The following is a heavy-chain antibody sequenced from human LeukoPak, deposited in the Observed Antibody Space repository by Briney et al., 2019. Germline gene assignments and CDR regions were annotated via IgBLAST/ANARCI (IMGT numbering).Heavy chain of an antibody. V-gene: IGHV1-46*01. CDR2: INPSGGST. CDR3: ASALDYGGNSALDY. D-gene: IGHD4-23*01. Sequence: ASVKVSCKASGYTFISYYMHWVRQAPGQGLEWMGIINPSGGSTSYAQKFQGRVTMTRDTSTNTVYMELSSLISEDTAVYYCASALDYGGNSALDYWGQGTLVTVSS. J-gene: IGHJ4*01. CDR1: GYTFISYY.